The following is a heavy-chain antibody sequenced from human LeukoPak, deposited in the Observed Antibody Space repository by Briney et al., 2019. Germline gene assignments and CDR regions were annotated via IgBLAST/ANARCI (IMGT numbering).Heavy chain of an antibody. CDR2: INQDGSKE. J-gene: IGHJ4*02. D-gene: IGHD5-12*01. CDR1: GFTFSNYW. CDR3: VRDGGVSGYDLLDY. V-gene: IGHV3-7*01. Sequence: QPGGSLRLSCAASGFTFSNYWMTWVRQAPGKGMEWVAHINQDGSKEYYMDSVKARFTISRDNAKNSLSLQMNSLRAKDTAVYYCVRDGGVSGYDLLDYWGQGTLVTVSS.